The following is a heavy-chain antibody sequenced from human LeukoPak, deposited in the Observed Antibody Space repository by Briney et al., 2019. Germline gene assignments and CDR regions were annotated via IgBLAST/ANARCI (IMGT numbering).Heavy chain of an antibody. V-gene: IGHV4-34*01. J-gene: IGHJ5*02. D-gene: IGHD2-15*01. CDR3: ARAVVAARSNWFDP. Sequence: SETLSLTCAVYGGSFSGYYWSWIRQPPGKGLEWIGEINHSGSTNYNPSLKSRVTISVDTSKNQFSLKLSSVTAADTAVYYCARAVVAARSNWFDPWGQGTLVTVSS. CDR2: INHSGST. CDR1: GGSFSGYY.